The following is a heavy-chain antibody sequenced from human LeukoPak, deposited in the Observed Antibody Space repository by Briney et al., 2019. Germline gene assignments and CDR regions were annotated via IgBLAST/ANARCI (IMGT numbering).Heavy chain of an antibody. CDR3: ARTYYGSFDY. D-gene: IGHD3-10*01. CDR1: GGSISSYY. V-gene: IGHV4-4*09. J-gene: IGHJ4*02. Sequence: SETLSLTCTVSGGSISSYYWSWIRQPPGKGLEWIGYIYTSGSTNYNPSLKSRVTISVDTSKNQFSLKLSSVTAADTAVYYCARTYYGSFDYWGQGTLVAVSS. CDR2: IYTSGST.